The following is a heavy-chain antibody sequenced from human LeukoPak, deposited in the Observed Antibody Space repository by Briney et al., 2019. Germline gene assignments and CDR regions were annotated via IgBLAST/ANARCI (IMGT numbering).Heavy chain of an antibody. D-gene: IGHD3-10*01. V-gene: IGHV1-69*13. CDR1: GGTFSSYA. J-gene: IGHJ5*02. CDR2: IISIFGTA. CDR3: ARDLVKGIWFGRGNNWFDP. Sequence: SVKVSCKASGGTFSSYAISWVRQAPGQGLDWMGGIISIFGTANYAQKFQGRVRITADESTSTAYMELSSLRSEDTAVYYCARDLVKGIWFGRGNNWFDPWGQGTLVTVSS.